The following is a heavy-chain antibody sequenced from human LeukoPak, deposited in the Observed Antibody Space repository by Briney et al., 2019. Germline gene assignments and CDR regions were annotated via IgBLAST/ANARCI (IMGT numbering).Heavy chain of an antibody. Sequence: GGSLRLSCAASGFTFSSYSMNWVRQAPGKGLEWVSYISSSSSTIYYADSVKGRFTISRDNAKNSLYLQMNSLRAEDTAVYYCARGSTVTSPHEYFQHWGQGTLVTVSS. J-gene: IGHJ1*01. V-gene: IGHV3-48*01. D-gene: IGHD4-17*01. CDR3: ARGSTVTSPHEYFQH. CDR2: ISSSSSTI. CDR1: GFTFSSYS.